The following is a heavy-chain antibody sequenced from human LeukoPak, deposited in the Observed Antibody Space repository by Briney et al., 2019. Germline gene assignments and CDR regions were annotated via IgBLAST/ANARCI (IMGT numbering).Heavy chain of an antibody. CDR1: GYTFTGYY. CDR2: INPNSGGT. D-gene: IGHD2-21*02. J-gene: IGHJ4*02. CDR3: ARSPWSRLLFRQYYFDY. V-gene: IGHV1-2*02. Sequence: ASVKVSCKASGYTFTGYYMHWVRQAPGQGLEWMGWINPNSGGTNYAQKFQGRVTMTRDTSISTAYMELSRLRSDDTAVYYCARSPWSRLLFRQYYFDYWGQGTLVTVSS.